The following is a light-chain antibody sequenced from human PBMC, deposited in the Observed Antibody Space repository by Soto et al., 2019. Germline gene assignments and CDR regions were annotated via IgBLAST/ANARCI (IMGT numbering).Light chain of an antibody. CDR2: DVS. Sequence: QSALPQPRSVSGSPGQSVTISCTGTSSDVGAYDYVSWYQQHPGKAPKLMIYDVSNRPLGISNRFSGSKSDNTASLTISGLQAEDEADYYCSSYTSSSSYVFGTGTKLTVL. V-gene: IGLV2-14*01. J-gene: IGLJ1*01. CDR1: SSDVGAYDY. CDR3: SSYTSSSSYV.